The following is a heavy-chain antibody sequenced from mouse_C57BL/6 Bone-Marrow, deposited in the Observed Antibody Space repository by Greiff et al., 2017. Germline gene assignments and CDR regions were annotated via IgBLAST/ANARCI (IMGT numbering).Heavy chain of an antibody. CDR1: GYTFTSYW. V-gene: IGHV1-74*01. J-gene: IGHJ2*01. D-gene: IGHD1-1*01. CDR3: AIHYYGISLFAY. CDR2: IHPSDSDT. Sequence: QVQLQQPGAELVKPGASVKVSCKASGYTFTSYWMHWVKQRPGQGLEWIGRIHPSDSDTNYNQKFKGKATLTVDKSNSTAYMQRSSLTSEYAAVYCGAIHYYGISLFAYWGQGTTLTVSA.